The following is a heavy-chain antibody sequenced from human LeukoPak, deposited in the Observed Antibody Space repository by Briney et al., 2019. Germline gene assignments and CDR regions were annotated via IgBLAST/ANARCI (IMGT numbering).Heavy chain of an antibody. CDR1: GFTFSSYA. CDR3: AALGVGGY. D-gene: IGHD1-26*01. V-gene: IGHV3-23*01. CDR2: ISGRGESI. J-gene: IGHJ4*02. Sequence: PGGSLRLSCAASGFTFSSYAMSWVRQAPGKGLEWVSCISGRGESIHLADSAKGRFTISRDNSKNTLSLQMNSLRGEDTAVYYCAALGVGGYWGQGTLVTVSS.